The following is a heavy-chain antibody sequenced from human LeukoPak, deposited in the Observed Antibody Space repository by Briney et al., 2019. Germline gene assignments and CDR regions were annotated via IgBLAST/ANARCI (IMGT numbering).Heavy chain of an antibody. D-gene: IGHD6-13*01. CDR2: IKQDGSEK. V-gene: IGHV3-7*01. CDR3: ATLSFSSSWYPRDYYYGMDV. J-gene: IGHJ6*02. Sequence: GGSLRLSCAASGFTFSSYWMSWVRQAQGKGLEWVANIKQDGSEKYYVDSVKGRFTISRDNAKNSLYLQMNSLRAEDTAVYYCATLSFSSSWYPRDYYYGMDVWGQGTTVTVSS. CDR1: GFTFSSYW.